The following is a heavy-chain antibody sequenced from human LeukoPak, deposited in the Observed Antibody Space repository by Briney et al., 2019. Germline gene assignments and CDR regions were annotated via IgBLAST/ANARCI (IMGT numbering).Heavy chain of an antibody. CDR3: ARDREPGTSASRFDY. J-gene: IGHJ4*02. V-gene: IGHV1-46*01. CDR1: GYTFTSYY. Sequence: ASVKVSCKASGYTFTSYYMHWVRQAPGQGLEWMGIINPSGGSTSYAQKFQGRVTMTRDTSTSTVYMELSSLRSEDTAVYYCARDREPGTSASRFDYWGQGTLVTVSS. CDR2: INPSGGST. D-gene: IGHD2-8*02.